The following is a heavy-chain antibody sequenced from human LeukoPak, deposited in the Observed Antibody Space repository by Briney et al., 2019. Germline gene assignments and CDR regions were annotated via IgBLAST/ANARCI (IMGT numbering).Heavy chain of an antibody. Sequence: ASVKVSCKASGYTFTSYYMHWVRQAPGQGLEWMGGIIPIFGTANYAQKFQGRVTITADKSTNTVYMELSSLRSEDTAVYYCASGGVGAFDIWGQGTMVTVSS. CDR3: ASGGVGAFDI. CDR1: GYTFTSYY. CDR2: IIPIFGTA. J-gene: IGHJ3*02. V-gene: IGHV1-69*06. D-gene: IGHD3-16*01.